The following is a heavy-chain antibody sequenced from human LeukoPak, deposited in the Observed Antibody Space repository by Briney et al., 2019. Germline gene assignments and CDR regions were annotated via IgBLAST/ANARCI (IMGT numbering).Heavy chain of an antibody. V-gene: IGHV4-59*01. CDR3: ASKVVKDDAFDI. D-gene: IGHD3-22*01. J-gene: IGHJ3*02. CDR1: GGSISSYY. Sequence: SETLSLTCTVSGGSISSYYWSWIRQPPGKGLEWIGYIYYSGSTNYNPSLKSRVTISVDTSKNQFSLKLSSVTAADTAAYYCASKVVKDDAFDIWGQGTMVTVSS. CDR2: IYYSGST.